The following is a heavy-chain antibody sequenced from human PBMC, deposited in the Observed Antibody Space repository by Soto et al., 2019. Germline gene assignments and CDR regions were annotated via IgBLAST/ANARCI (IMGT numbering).Heavy chain of an antibody. V-gene: IGHV3-30-3*01. Sequence: PVGSLRLSCAASGFTFRVHAMHWVRQAPGKGLEWVAVISYDGDNKHDADSVKGRFTVSRDNSKNTLYLQMNSLRTEDTAVYYCARSEDHYDRSGPFGYYFDYWGQGTLVIVSS. CDR1: GFTFRVHA. CDR2: ISYDGDNK. J-gene: IGHJ4*02. CDR3: ARSEDHYDRSGPFGYYFDY. D-gene: IGHD3-22*01.